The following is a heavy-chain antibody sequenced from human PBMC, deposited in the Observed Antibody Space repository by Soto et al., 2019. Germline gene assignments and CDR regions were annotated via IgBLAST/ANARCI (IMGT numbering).Heavy chain of an antibody. Sequence: PGWSLRLSCASSVFTFITYSMNWVRQAPGKGLEWVPSISSSSSSSYIYYADSVKGRFSISRDNAKNSLYLQMNSLRAEDTAVYYCARQGSSTKYYTMDVWGQGTTVTVSS. CDR1: VFTFITYS. V-gene: IGHV3-21*01. CDR3: ARQGSSTKYYTMDV. J-gene: IGHJ6*02. CDR2: ISSSSSSSYI. D-gene: IGHD2-2*01.